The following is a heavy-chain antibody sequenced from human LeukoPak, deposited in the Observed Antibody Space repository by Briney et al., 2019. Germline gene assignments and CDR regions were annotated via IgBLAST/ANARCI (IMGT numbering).Heavy chain of an antibody. Sequence: SQTLSLTCAISGGSVSNKAAAWNWIRQSPSRGLEFLGRTYYRSKWSNNYAESVKSRISINADTSKNQFSLQLKSVTPEDSAIYFCARSSQWLADWGQGTLVTVSS. V-gene: IGHV6-1*01. CDR1: GGSVSNKAAA. CDR2: TYYRSKWSN. J-gene: IGHJ4*02. D-gene: IGHD6-19*01. CDR3: ARSSQWLAD.